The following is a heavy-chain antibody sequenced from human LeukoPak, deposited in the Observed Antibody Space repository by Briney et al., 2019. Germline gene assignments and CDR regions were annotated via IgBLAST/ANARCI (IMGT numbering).Heavy chain of an antibody. CDR3: AKEFDILTGYPCYFDY. J-gene: IGHJ4*02. CDR1: GFTLSSYE. CDR2: ISGSGGST. Sequence: KPGGSLRLSCTASGFTLSSYEMSWIRQAPGKGLEWVSGISGSGGSTYYADSVKGRFTISRDKSKNTLYLQMNSLRAEDTAVYYCAKEFDILTGYPCYFDYWGQGTLVTVSS. D-gene: IGHD3-9*01. V-gene: IGHV3-23*01.